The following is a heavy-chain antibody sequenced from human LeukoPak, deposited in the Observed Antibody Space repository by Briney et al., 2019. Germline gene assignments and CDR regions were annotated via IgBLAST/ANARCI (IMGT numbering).Heavy chain of an antibody. CDR3: ASVSVGTDRVDFDY. Sequence: PGGSLRLSCAASGFSISSYWMHLDRQAPGKGLVWVSRIKGDGSYITYADSVKGRFTISRDNARNTLYLQMNGLRADDTAVYYYASVSVGTDRVDFDYWGQGTLVTVSS. CDR1: GFSISSYW. J-gene: IGHJ4*02. D-gene: IGHD5-18*01. CDR2: IKGDGSYI. V-gene: IGHV3-74*01.